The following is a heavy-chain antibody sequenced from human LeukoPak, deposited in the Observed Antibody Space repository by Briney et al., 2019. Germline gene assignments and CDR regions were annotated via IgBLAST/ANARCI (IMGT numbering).Heavy chain of an antibody. V-gene: IGHV1-46*01. CDR3: AREWIQLWTYYYYGIDV. D-gene: IGHD5-18*01. J-gene: IGHJ6*02. Sequence: ASVKVSCKASGYTFTSYYMHWVRQAPGQGLEWMGIINPSGGSTSYAQKFQGRVTMTRDTSTSTVYMELSSLRSEDTAVYYCAREWIQLWTYYYYGIDVWGQGTTVTVSS. CDR1: GYTFTSYY. CDR2: INPSGGST.